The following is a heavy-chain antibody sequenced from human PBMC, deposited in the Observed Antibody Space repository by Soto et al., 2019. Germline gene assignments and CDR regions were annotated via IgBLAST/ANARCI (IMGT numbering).Heavy chain of an antibody. D-gene: IGHD3-10*01. CDR1: GGSFSSYT. CDR2: IIPILGIA. V-gene: IGHV1-69*02. Sequence: SVKVSCKASGGSFSSYTISWVRQAPGQGLEWMGRIIPILGIANYAQKFQGRVTITADKSTSTAYMELSSLRSEDTVVYYCAREYYYGSGSYYNPWFDYWG. J-gene: IGHJ4*01. CDR3: AREYYYGSGSYYNPWFDY.